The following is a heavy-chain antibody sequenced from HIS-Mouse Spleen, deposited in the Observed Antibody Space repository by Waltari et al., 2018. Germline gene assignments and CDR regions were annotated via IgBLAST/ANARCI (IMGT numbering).Heavy chain of an antibody. J-gene: IGHJ4*02. CDR1: GFTFSTKY. CDR3: TRHYYYGSGSYYFDY. V-gene: IGHV3-53*02. Sequence: EVQLVETGGGLIKPGGSLRLSCAASGFTFSTKYMRWVRQAPGKGLEWFSVIYSGGSTYYADSVKGRFTISRDNSKNTLYLQMNSLRAEDTAVYYCTRHYYYGSGSYYFDYWGQGTLVTVSS. CDR2: IYSGGST. D-gene: IGHD3-10*01.